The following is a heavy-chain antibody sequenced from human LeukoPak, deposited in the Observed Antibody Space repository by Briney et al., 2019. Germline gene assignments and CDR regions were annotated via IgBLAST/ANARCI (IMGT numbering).Heavy chain of an antibody. CDR3: ARDPYDILTGYPYYFDY. Sequence: SETLSLTCAVYGGSFSGYYWSWIRQPPGKGLEWIGSIYYSGSTYYNPSLKSRVTISVDTSKNQFSLKLSSVTAADTAVYYCARDPYDILTGYPYYFDYWGQGTLVTVSS. CDR2: IYYSGST. D-gene: IGHD3-9*01. CDR1: GGSFSGYY. J-gene: IGHJ4*02. V-gene: IGHV4-34*01.